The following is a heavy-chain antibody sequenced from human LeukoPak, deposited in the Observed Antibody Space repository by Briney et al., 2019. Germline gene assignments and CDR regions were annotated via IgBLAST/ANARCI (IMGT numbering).Heavy chain of an antibody. CDR3: AKLGYCSSTSCYAGYYYYYMDV. Sequence: GGSLRLSCAASGFTFSSYGMSWVRQAPGKGLEWGSAISGSGGSTYYADSVKGRFTISRDNSKNTLYLQMNSLRAEDTAVYYCAKLGYCSSTSCYAGYYYYYMDVWGKGTTVTIFS. J-gene: IGHJ6*03. D-gene: IGHD2-2*01. V-gene: IGHV3-23*01. CDR1: GFTFSSYG. CDR2: ISGSGGST.